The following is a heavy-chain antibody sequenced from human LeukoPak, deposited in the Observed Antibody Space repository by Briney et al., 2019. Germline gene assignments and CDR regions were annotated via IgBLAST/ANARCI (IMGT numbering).Heavy chain of an antibody. Sequence: SETLSLTCTVSGGSISSSSYYWGWLRQPPGKGLEWIGSTYYSGSTYYNPSLRSRVTISVDTSKNQFSLKLSSVTAADTAVYYCASKVGWNDAFDIWGQGTMVTVSS. D-gene: IGHD1-1*01. J-gene: IGHJ3*02. CDR2: TYYSGST. V-gene: IGHV4-39*07. CDR3: ASKVGWNDAFDI. CDR1: GGSISSSSYY.